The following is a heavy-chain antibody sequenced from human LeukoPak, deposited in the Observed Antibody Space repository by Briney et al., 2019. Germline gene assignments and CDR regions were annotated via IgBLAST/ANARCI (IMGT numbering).Heavy chain of an antibody. Sequence: SETLSLTCTVSGGSISSSSYYWGWIRQPPGKGLEWIGSIYYSGSTYYNPSLKGRVTISVDTSKNQFSLKLSSVTAADTAVYYCARTSIAAAGTGAFDIWGQGTMVTVSS. V-gene: IGHV4-39*07. J-gene: IGHJ3*02. D-gene: IGHD6-13*01. CDR1: GGSISSSSYY. CDR3: ARTSIAAAGTGAFDI. CDR2: IYYSGST.